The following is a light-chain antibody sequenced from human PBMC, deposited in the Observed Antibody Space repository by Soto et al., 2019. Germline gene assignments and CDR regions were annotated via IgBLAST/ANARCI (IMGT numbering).Light chain of an antibody. CDR1: QSVGTY. J-gene: IGKJ4*01. Sequence: EIVLTQSPAILYLSPGERATLSCRASQSVGTYLDWYQQKLGQAPRLLIYDASNRATGIPARFSGSGSGTDFTLTISSLEPEDCAVYYCQQRVNWLTFGGGTKVEL. CDR2: DAS. V-gene: IGKV3-11*01. CDR3: QQRVNWLT.